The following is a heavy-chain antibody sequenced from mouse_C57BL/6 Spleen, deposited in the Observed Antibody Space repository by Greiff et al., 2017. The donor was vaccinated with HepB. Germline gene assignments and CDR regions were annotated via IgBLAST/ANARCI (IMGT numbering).Heavy chain of an antibody. CDR1: GFTFSDYY. D-gene: IGHD1-1*01. CDR3: AREWATVVGYFDV. Sequence: EVMLVESEGGLVQPGSSMKLSCTASGFTFSDYYMAWVRQVPEKGLEWVATINYDGSSTYYLDSLKSRFIISRDNAKNILYLQMSSLKSEDTATYYWAREWATVVGYFDVWGTGTTVTVSS. CDR2: INYDGSST. J-gene: IGHJ1*03. V-gene: IGHV5-16*01.